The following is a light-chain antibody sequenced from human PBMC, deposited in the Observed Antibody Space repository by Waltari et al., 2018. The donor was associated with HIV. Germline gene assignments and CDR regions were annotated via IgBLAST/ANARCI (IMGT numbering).Light chain of an antibody. CDR3: CSYAGSNTWV. V-gene: IGLV2-23*02. CDR1: SSDVGSYNL. CDR2: EVS. J-gene: IGLJ3*02. Sequence: QSALTQPASVSGSPGQSITISCTGTSSDVGSYNLVSWYQQHPGKAPKLMIYEVSKRPSGFSNRFAASKSGNRASLTISGLQAEDEADYYCCSYAGSNTWVFGGGTKLTVL.